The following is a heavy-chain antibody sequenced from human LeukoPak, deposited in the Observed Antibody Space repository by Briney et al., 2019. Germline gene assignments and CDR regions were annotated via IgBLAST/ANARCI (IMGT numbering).Heavy chain of an antibody. J-gene: IGHJ4*02. D-gene: IGHD4-17*01. CDR3: ARGRTDYGDDY. Sequence: SETLSLTCTVSGGSISSYYCSWIRQPRGKGLEWIGYIYYSGSTNYNPSLKSRVTISVDTSKNQFSLKLSSVTAADTAVYYCARGRTDYGDDYWGQGTLVTVSS. CDR1: GGSISSYY. CDR2: IYYSGST. V-gene: IGHV4-59*01.